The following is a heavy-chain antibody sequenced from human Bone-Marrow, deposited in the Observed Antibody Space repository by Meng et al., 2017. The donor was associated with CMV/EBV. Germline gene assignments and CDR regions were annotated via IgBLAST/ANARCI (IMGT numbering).Heavy chain of an antibody. V-gene: IGHV3-30*04. CDR1: GFTFSSYA. CDR2: ISYDGSNK. D-gene: IGHD2-2*02. Sequence: GESLKISCAASGFTFSSYAMHWVRQAPGKGLEWVAVISYDGSNKYYADSVKGRFTISRDNSKNTLYLQMNSLRAEDTAVYYCARDRIYCSSTSCYISGGMDVWGQGTTVTGSS. CDR3: ARDRIYCSSTSCYISGGMDV. J-gene: IGHJ6*02.